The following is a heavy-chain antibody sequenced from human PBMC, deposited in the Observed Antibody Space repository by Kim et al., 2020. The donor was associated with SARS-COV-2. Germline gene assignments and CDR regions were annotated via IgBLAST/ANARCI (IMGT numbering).Heavy chain of an antibody. CDR1: GFTFSSYS. Sequence: GGSLRLSCAASGFTFSSYSMNWVRQAPGKGLEWVSYISSSSSTIYYADSVKGRFTISRDNAKNSLYLQMNSLRAEDTAVYYCAREGFIAVAGTLDYWGQGTLVTVSS. CDR3: AREGFIAVAGTLDY. D-gene: IGHD6-19*01. J-gene: IGHJ4*02. CDR2: ISSSSSTI. V-gene: IGHV3-48*04.